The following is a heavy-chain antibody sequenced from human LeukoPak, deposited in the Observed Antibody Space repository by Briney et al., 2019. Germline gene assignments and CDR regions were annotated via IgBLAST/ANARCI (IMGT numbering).Heavy chain of an antibody. CDR1: GFTFSKAW. V-gene: IGHV3-15*01. Sequence: GGSLRLSCAASGFTFSKAWMSWVRQAPGKGLEWGGRVKSKSDGGATDSAAPVKGRFTISWNDSKNTLYRHLNSLKTEDTAIYYCTTERYTYGYHAFDIWGQGTMVTVSS. CDR2: VKSKSDGGAT. D-gene: IGHD5-18*01. J-gene: IGHJ3*02. CDR3: TTERYTYGYHAFDI.